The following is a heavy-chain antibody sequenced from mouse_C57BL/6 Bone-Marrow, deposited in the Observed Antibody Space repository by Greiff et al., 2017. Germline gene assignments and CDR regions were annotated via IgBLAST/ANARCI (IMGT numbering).Heavy chain of an antibody. V-gene: IGHV1-50*01. CDR2: IDPSDSYT. Sequence: QVQLQQPGAELVKPGASVKLSCKASGYTFTSYWMQWVKQRPGQGLEWIGEIDPSDSYTNYNHKFKGKATLTVDTSSSTAYMQLSSLTSEDSAVYYCASSGGYYFDYWGQGTTLTVSS. CDR3: ASSGGYYFDY. J-gene: IGHJ2*01. CDR1: GYTFTSYW.